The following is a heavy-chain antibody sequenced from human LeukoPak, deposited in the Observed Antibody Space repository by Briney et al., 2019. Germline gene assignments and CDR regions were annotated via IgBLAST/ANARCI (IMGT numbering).Heavy chain of an antibody. Sequence: PSETLSLSCTVSGGATSCGDYYWSWIRQPPGKGLEGIGYIYYSGSSYYIPSLKSRVTMSVDTSKNQFSLRPSSVPAADTAVYYCARQIYGDLYYFDYWGQGTLVTVSS. CDR3: ARQIYGDLYYFDY. V-gene: IGHV4-30-4*01. D-gene: IGHD4-17*01. CDR2: IYYSGSS. J-gene: IGHJ4*02. CDR1: GGATSCGDYY.